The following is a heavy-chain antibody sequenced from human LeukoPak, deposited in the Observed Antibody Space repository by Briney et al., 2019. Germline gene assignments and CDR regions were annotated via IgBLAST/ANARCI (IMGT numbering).Heavy chain of an antibody. CDR3: ARDLNWETY. CDR2: IKGDGSEK. CDR1: GFTFSSYW. D-gene: IGHD7-27*01. V-gene: IGHV3-7*01. Sequence: GGSLRLSCAASGFTFSSYWMSWVRQAPGKGLEWVASIKGDGSEKYYVDSVKGRFTISRDNAKSSLYLQVNNLRADDTAVYYCARDLNWETYWGQGTLVTVSS. J-gene: IGHJ4*02.